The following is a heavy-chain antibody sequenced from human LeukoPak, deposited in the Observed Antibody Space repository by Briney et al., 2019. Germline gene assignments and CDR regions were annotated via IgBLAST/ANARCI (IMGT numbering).Heavy chain of an antibody. Sequence: PSETLSLTCTVSGGPISNSGDFYWSWIRQHPGDGLEWIGFISYRGSTYYNPSLKSRVSMSVDTSRSQFSLRLTSVTDEDTAVYYCARISQSSGGFYYWGQGTLVTVSS. CDR3: ARISQSSGGFYY. D-gene: IGHD2-15*01. CDR2: ISYRGST. J-gene: IGHJ4*02. CDR1: GGPISNSGDFY. V-gene: IGHV4-31*02.